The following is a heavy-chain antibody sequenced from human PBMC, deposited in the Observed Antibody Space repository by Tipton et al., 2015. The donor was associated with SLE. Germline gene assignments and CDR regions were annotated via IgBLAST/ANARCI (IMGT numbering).Heavy chain of an antibody. D-gene: IGHD6-6*01. Sequence: LRLSCTVSGGSISSGSYYWSWIRQPAGKGLEWIGRIYTSGSTNYNPSLKSRVTISVDTSKNQFSLQLSSVTAADTAVYYCARGLIAARFDYWGQGTLVTVSS. V-gene: IGHV4-61*02. CDR3: ARGLIAARFDY. J-gene: IGHJ4*02. CDR1: GGSISSGSYY. CDR2: IYTSGST.